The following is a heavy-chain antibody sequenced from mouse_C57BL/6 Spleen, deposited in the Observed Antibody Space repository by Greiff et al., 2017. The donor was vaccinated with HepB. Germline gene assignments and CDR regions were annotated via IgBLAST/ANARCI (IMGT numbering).Heavy chain of an antibody. CDR3: ARDPHWYFDV. CDR2: IYPGDGDT. Sequence: VQLQESGPELVKPGASVKISCKASGYAFSSSWMNWVKQRPGKGLEWIGRIYPGDGDTNYNGKFKGKATLTADKSSSTAYMQLSSLTSEDSAVYFCARDPHWYFDVWGTGTTVTVSS. J-gene: IGHJ1*03. CDR1: GYAFSSSW. V-gene: IGHV1-82*01.